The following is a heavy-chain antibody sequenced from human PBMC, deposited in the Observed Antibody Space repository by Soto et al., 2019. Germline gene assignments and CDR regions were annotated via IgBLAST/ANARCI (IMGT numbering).Heavy chain of an antibody. D-gene: IGHD3-22*01. Sequence: EMHLVESGGGLVQPGRSLRLSCAASGFTFEDYAMHWVRQAPGKGLEWVSGISWNSGNIIYADSVKGRFTISRDNAKNYLYLQINSLRIEDTALYYCAKMVTWDSSGYYQGGFDCWGQGPLVTVSS. CDR3: AKMVTWDSSGYYQGGFDC. V-gene: IGHV3-9*01. J-gene: IGHJ4*02. CDR2: ISWNSGNI. CDR1: GFTFEDYA.